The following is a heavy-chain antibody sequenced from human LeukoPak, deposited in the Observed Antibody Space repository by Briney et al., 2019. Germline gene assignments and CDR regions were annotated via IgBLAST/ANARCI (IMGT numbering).Heavy chain of an antibody. V-gene: IGHV4-39*01. CDR1: GGSISSSSYY. CDR2: IYYSGST. J-gene: IGHJ4*02. Sequence: SETLSLTCTVSGGSISSSSYYWGWIRQPPGKGLEWIGSIYYSGSTYYNPSLKSRVTISVDTSKNQFSLKLSSVTAADTAVYYCARREEERIFGVVTPSDYWGQGTLVTVSS. D-gene: IGHD3-3*01. CDR3: ARREEERIFGVVTPSDY.